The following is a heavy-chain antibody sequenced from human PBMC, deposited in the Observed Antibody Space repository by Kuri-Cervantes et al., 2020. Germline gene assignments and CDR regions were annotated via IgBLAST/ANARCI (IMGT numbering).Heavy chain of an antibody. V-gene: IGHV4-59*12. CDR2: IYYSGST. Sequence: SETLSLTCTVSGGSISSYYWSWIRQPPGKGLEWIGYIYYSGSTNYNPSLKSRVTISVDRSKNQFSLKLSSVTAADTAVYYCARGAGLLWFGELHKYYFDYWGQGTLVTVSS. J-gene: IGHJ4*02. CDR3: ARGAGLLWFGELHKYYFDY. CDR1: GGSISSYY. D-gene: IGHD3-10*01.